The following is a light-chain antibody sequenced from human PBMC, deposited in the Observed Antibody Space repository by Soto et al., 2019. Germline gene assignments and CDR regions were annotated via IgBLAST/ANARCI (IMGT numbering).Light chain of an antibody. CDR2: KAS. Sequence: DIQVTQSPFTLSASVGDRVNITCRASQSVSTSLAWFQQKAGKAPKLLIYKASTLAGGVPSRFNGSGSGTKFTLSIDSLQPDDFATYYCQQYHEYSKTFGQGTKVDIK. V-gene: IGKV1-5*03. CDR3: QQYHEYSKT. J-gene: IGKJ1*01. CDR1: QSVSTS.